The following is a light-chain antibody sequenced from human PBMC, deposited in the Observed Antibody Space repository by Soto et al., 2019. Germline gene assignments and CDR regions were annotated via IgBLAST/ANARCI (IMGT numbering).Light chain of an antibody. J-gene: IGKJ1*01. Sequence: EIVLTQSPATLSLSPGERATLSCRASQSIINSLAWYQQKPGQVPRLLIYDASNRATGIPARFSGSGSGTEFTLTISSLQPEDFATYYCLQHNSYPWTFGQGTKVDIK. CDR3: LQHNSYPWT. CDR2: DAS. CDR1: QSIINS. V-gene: IGKV3-11*01.